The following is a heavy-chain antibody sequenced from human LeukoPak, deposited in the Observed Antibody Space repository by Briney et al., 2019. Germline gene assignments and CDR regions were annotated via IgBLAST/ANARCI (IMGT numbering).Heavy chain of an antibody. V-gene: IGHV1-18*01. CDR1: GYSFTNYG. D-gene: IGHD3-3*01. Sequence: GASVKVSCKTSGYSFTNYGISWVRQAPGQGLEWMGWISAYNGNPIYAQKLQGRVTMSTDTSTSTVYMELSSLRSEDTAVYYCAREAITIFGVVRTQTTYGPHRFDPWGQGTLVTVSS. J-gene: IGHJ5*02. CDR2: ISAYNGNP. CDR3: AREAITIFGVVRTQTTYGPHRFDP.